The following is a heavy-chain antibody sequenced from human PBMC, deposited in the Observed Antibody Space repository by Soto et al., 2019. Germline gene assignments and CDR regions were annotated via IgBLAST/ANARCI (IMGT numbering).Heavy chain of an antibody. CDR1: GGSMSSYY. D-gene: IGHD1-1*01. V-gene: IGHV4-4*07. Sequence: PSETLSLTCTVSGGSMSSYYWTWIRKSAGKGLEWIGRIYATGTTDYNPSLKSRVMMSVDTSKKQFPLKLRSVTAADTAVYYCVRDGTKTLRDWFDPWGQGISVTVSS. CDR3: VRDGTKTLRDWFDP. J-gene: IGHJ5*02. CDR2: IYATGTT.